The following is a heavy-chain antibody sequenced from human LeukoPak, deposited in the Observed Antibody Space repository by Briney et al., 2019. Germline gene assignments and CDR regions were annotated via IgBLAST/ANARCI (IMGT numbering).Heavy chain of an antibody. Sequence: PGGSLRLSCAASGFTFSSYAMHWVRQAPGKGLEYVSAISSNGGSTYYANSVKGRFTISRDNSKNTLYLQMGSLRAEDMAVYYCARGNRVEEYYFDYWGQGTLVTVSS. D-gene: IGHD1-1*01. CDR2: ISSNGGST. CDR1: GFTFSSYA. CDR3: ARGNRVEEYYFDY. V-gene: IGHV3-64*01. J-gene: IGHJ4*02.